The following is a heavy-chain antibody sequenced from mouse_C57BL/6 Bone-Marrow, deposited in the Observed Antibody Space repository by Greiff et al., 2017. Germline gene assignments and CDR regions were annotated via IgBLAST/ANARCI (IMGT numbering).Heavy chain of an antibody. D-gene: IGHD1-1*01. CDR3: ARGEGSWAGFAY. CDR1: GFTFSDYG. CDR2: ISNLAYSI. V-gene: IGHV5-15*01. Sequence: EVMLVESGGGLVQPGGSLKLSCAASGFTFSDYGMAWVRQAPRKGPEWVAFISNLAYSIYYADTVTGRFTISRENAKNTLYLEMSSLRSEDTAIYYCARGEGSWAGFAYWGQGTLVTVSA. J-gene: IGHJ3*01.